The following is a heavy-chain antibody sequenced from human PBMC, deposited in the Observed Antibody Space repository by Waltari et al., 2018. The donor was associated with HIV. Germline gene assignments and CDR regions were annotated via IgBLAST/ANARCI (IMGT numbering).Heavy chain of an antibody. J-gene: IGHJ2*01. V-gene: IGHV1-69*01. CDR1: GGNFNSYA. CDR3: ATPRDGDTYYYFDL. Sequence: QVQLVQSGAEVTKPGSSVKVSCKASGGNFNSYAIHWVRQAPGQGLEWMGGIIPIFHSATYAQKFQGRVTITADASTSTTYMDLSSLRFEDTAIYYCATPRDGDTYYYFDLWGRGTLVTVSS. CDR2: IIPIFHSA. D-gene: IGHD3-10*01.